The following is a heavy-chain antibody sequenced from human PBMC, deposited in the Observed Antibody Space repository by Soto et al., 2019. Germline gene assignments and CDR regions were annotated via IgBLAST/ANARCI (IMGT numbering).Heavy chain of an antibody. D-gene: IGHD3-16*01. J-gene: IGHJ6*03. Sequence: QVQLVQSGAEVKKPGSSVKVSCEASGGSFTSYIFTWVRQAPGQGLEWMGRIIPIQGTANYALKFQDRVTITADKSTNTANMERRTLSPEDTPFFYWAKSLFFGAHAYMDVGAKGTPAPAPS. CDR2: IIPIQGTA. CDR3: AKSLFFGAHAYMDV. CDR1: GGSFTSYI. V-gene: IGHV1-69*08.